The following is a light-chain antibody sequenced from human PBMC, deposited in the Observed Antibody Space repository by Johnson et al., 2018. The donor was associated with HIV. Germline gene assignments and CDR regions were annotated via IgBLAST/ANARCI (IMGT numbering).Light chain of an antibody. CDR2: ENN. Sequence: QSVLTQPPSMSAAPGQKVTISCSTSSSNIGNNYVSWYQQLPGTAPKLLIYENNKRPSGIPDRFSGSNSGPSATLAITGLQTGDEADYYCGTWDSTLSAGIFGTRTKVTVL. CDR1: SSNIGNNY. V-gene: IGLV1-51*02. J-gene: IGLJ1*01. CDR3: GTWDSTLSAGI.